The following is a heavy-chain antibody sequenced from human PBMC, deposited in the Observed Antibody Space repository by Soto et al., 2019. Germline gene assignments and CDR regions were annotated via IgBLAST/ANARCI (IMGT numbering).Heavy chain of an antibody. J-gene: IGHJ4*02. D-gene: IGHD2-15*01. CDR2: IDHRGST. V-gene: IGHV4-34*01. CDR3: ARAGAATLSDY. CDR1: GGSFSGYY. Sequence: SETLSLTCAVYGGSFSGYYWSWIRQPPGKGLFWIGQIDHRGSTRYNPSLKSRVTISVDTSKNQFSLKLSPVTAADTAVYYCARAGAATLSDYWGQGTLVTVSS.